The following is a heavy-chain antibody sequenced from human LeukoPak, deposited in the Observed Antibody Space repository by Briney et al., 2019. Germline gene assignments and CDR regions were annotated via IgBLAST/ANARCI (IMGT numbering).Heavy chain of an antibody. Sequence: PSETLSLTCTVSGGSISSYYWSWLRQPAGKGLEWIGRIYTSGSTNYNPSLKSRVTMSVGTSKNQFSLKLSSVTAADTAVYYCAREPLGYCSSTSCYAFDIWGQGTMVTVSS. CDR3: AREPLGYCSSTSCYAFDI. CDR2: IYTSGST. J-gene: IGHJ3*02. CDR1: GGSISSYY. V-gene: IGHV4-4*07. D-gene: IGHD2-2*01.